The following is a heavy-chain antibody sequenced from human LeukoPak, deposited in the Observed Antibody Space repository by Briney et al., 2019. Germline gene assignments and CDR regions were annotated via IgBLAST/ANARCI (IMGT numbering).Heavy chain of an antibody. CDR3: AKDPEWFGGLDAFDI. CDR1: GFTFSSYG. D-gene: IGHD3-3*01. V-gene: IGHV3-30*02. Sequence: GGSLRLSCAASGFTFSSYGMHWVRQAPGKGLEWVAFIRYDGSNKYYADSVKGRFTISRDNSKNTLYLQTNSLRAEDTAVYYCAKDPEWFGGLDAFDIWGQGTMVTVSS. J-gene: IGHJ3*02. CDR2: IRYDGSNK.